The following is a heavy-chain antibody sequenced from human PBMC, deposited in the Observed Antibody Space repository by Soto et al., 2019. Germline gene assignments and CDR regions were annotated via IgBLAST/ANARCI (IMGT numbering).Heavy chain of an antibody. Sequence: EVQLVESGGGLVQPGRSLRLSCAASEFTFEDYAMHWVRQAPGRGLEWVSGISWNSGSIAYADSVKGRFTISRDNAKNSLYQQMNSRGRGDTAWYYCPKHRGYGGGVAHWGRGPLVTVPP. D-gene: IGHD5-12*01. V-gene: IGHV3-9*01. CDR2: ISWNSGSI. CDR3: PKHRGYGGGVAH. CDR1: EFTFEDYA. J-gene: IGHJ4*02.